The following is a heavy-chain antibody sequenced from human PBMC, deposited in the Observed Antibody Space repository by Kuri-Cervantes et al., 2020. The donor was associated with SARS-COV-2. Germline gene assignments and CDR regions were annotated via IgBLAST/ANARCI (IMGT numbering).Heavy chain of an antibody. J-gene: IGHJ4*02. CDR1: GFTFSGHW. CDR3: VRDGDHWNFDY. Sequence: GGSLRPSFAASGFTFSGHWIHWVRQAPGKGMVWVSRINPDGSYTNNADSVKGRFTLSRDNAKNMLFLQMNSLGAGGTAVYYCVRDGDHWNFDYWGQGTLVTVSS. D-gene: IGHD1-1*01. CDR2: INPDGSYT. V-gene: IGHV3-74*01.